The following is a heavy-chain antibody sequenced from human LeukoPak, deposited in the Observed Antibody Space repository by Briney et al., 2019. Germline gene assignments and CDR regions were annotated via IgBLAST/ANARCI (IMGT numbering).Heavy chain of an antibody. V-gene: IGHV1-8*03. CDR2: MNPNSGNT. Sequence: ASVKVSCKASGYTFTSYDINWVRQATGQGLEWMGWMNPNSGNTGYAQKFQGRVTITRNTSISTAYMELSSLRSEDTAVYYCARPLRDFWSGPGAFDIWGQGTMVTVSS. CDR3: ARPLRDFWSGPGAFDI. D-gene: IGHD3-3*01. J-gene: IGHJ3*02. CDR1: GYTFTSYD.